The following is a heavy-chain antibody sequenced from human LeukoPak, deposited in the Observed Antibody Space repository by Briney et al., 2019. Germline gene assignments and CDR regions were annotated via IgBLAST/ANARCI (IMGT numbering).Heavy chain of an antibody. CDR1: GFTVSSNY. CDR2: IYSGGST. Sequence: GGSLRLSCAASGFTVSSNYMGWVRQAPGKGLEWVSVIYSGGSTYYADSVKGRFTISRDNSKNTLYLQMNSLRAEDTAVYYCARDHGSHYYGMDVWGQGTTVTVSS. J-gene: IGHJ6*02. CDR3: ARDHGSHYYGMDV. V-gene: IGHV3-66*01.